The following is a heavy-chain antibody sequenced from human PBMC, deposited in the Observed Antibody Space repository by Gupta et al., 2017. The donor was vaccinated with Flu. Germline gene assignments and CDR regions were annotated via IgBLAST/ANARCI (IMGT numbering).Heavy chain of an antibody. CDR3: ARGVGNSAWHFDS. V-gene: IGHV6-1*01. D-gene: IGHD6-19*01. J-gene: IGHJ4*02. CDR2: TYYRANWDS. CDR1: GDSVSSDSAT. Sequence: QVQLQQSGPGLVKPSQTVSLTCVISGDSVSSDSATWNGIRQSPSRGLEWLGRTYYRANWDSDSAMSVKSRITVKPDTSNNHFSLQLESVTPADTAVDYCARGVGNSAWHFDSWGQGTLGTVSS.